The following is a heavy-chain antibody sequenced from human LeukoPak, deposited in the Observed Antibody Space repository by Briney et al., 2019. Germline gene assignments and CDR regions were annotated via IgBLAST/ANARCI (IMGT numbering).Heavy chain of an antibody. V-gene: IGHV5-51*01. J-gene: IGHJ4*02. CDR1: GYSFSSFW. D-gene: IGHD3-16*01. CDR2: VYPDDSAA. CDR3: ARSRVWGDSRWAFDY. Sequence: GESLKISCQGSGYSFSSFWVGWVRQTPGKGLEWMGVVYPDDSAARYSSSFQGQITFSADKSLDTAYLQWSSLRASDTGIYFCARSRVWGDSRWAFDYWGQGTPVTVSS.